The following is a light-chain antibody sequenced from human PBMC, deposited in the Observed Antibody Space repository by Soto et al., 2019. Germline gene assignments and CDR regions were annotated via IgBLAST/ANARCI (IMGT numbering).Light chain of an antibody. CDR2: DAS. V-gene: IGKV1D-13*01. CDR1: QGISSA. J-gene: IGKJ1*01. CDR3: QQFNNYPRT. Sequence: AIQLPQSPSSLSASVGDRVTITCRASQGISSALAWYQQKPGKAPNLLIYDASSLESGVTSRFSGSGSGTDFTLTISSLQPEDFATYYCQQFNNYPRTFGQGTKVEIK.